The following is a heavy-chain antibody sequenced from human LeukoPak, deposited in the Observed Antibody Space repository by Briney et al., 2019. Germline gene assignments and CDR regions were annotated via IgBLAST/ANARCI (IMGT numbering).Heavy chain of an antibody. J-gene: IGHJ4*02. V-gene: IGHV3-30*04. D-gene: IGHD3-10*01. CDR1: GFTFSTSA. CDR2: ISYDGSNK. CDR3: TRDAGHPYYGSGSFDY. Sequence: GGSLRLSCAASGFTFSTSAMHWVRQAPGKGLEWVALISYDGSNKYYADSVRGRFTISRDNSKNTVSLQMNSLRAEDTAVYYCTRDAGHPYYGSGSFDYWGQGTLVTVSS.